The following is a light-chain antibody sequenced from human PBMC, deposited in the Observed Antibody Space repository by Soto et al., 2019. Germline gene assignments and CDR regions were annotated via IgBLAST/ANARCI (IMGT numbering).Light chain of an antibody. CDR1: QSISTY. Sequence: DIQMTPSPSSLSASVGDRVTITCRASQSISTYLNWYHQKPGKAPKLLIFAASSLQSGVPSRFSGSGSGTDFTLTINSLQPEDFATYYCQQSYSTPWTFGQGTKVDIK. CDR3: QQSYSTPWT. CDR2: AAS. V-gene: IGKV1-39*01. J-gene: IGKJ1*01.